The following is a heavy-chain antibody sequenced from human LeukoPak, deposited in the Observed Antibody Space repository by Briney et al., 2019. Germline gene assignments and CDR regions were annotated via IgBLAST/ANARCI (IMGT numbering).Heavy chain of an antibody. J-gene: IGHJ4*02. CDR3: ARDLGGSGYYGY. D-gene: IGHD3-22*01. Sequence: SETLSLTCTVSGYSISSGYYWGWVRQTPGKGLEWIGSFYHSGNTYYNPSLKSRVTISVDTSKNQFSLKLTSVTAADTAVYYCARDLGGSGYYGYWGQGTLVTVSS. V-gene: IGHV4-38-2*02. CDR1: GYSISSGYY. CDR2: FYHSGNT.